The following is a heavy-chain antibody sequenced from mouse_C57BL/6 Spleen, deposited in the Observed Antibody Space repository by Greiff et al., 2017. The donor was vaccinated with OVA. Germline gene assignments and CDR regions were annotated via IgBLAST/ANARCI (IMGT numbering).Heavy chain of an antibody. CDR1: GYTFTSYW. CDR3: ARTIYYPSMDY. D-gene: IGHD1-1*01. CDR2: IYPGSGST. Sequence: QVQLQQPGAELVKPGASVKMSCKASGYTFTSYWITWVKQRPGQGLEWIGDIYPGSGSTNYNEKFKSKATLTVDTSSSTAYMQLSILTSEDSAVYYCARTIYYPSMDYWGQGTSVTVSS. V-gene: IGHV1-55*01. J-gene: IGHJ4*01.